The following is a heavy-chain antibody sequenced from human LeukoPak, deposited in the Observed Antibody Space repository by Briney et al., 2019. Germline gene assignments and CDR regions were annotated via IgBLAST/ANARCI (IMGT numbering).Heavy chain of an antibody. J-gene: IGHJ4*02. V-gene: IGHV4-59*11. CDR2: IFYSGST. Sequence: SETLSLTCTVSGGSISNHYWSWIRQPPGKGLEWIGYIFYSGSTNYNPSLKSRVTISVDTSKNQFSLKLSSVTAADTAVYYCARYGSIAARREWYFDYWGQGTLVTVSS. CDR1: GGSISNHY. CDR3: ARYGSIAARREWYFDY. D-gene: IGHD6-6*01.